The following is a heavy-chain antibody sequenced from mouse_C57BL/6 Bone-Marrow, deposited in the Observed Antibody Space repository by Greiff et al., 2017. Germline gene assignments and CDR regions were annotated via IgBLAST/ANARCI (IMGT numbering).Heavy chain of an antibody. CDR3: ARDEDYGSSYGYVDY. CDR1: GYSITSGYY. Sequence: EVQLQQSGPGLVKPSQSLSLTCSVTGYSITSGYYWNWIRQFPGNKLEWMGYISYDGSNNYNPSLKNRISITRDTSKNQFFLKLNSVTTEDTATYYCARDEDYGSSYGYVDYWGQGATLTVSS. V-gene: IGHV3-6*01. D-gene: IGHD1-1*01. CDR2: ISYDGSN. J-gene: IGHJ2*01.